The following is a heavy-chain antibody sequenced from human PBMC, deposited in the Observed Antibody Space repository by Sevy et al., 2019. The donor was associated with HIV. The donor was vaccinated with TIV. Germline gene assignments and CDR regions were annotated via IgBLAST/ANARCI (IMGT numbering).Heavy chain of an antibody. CDR1: GYIFNTYG. V-gene: IGHV1-18*01. D-gene: IGHD2-2*01. CDR3: ARDSMPLIQGIIMTPYLYGMDV. Sequence: ASVKVSCKAYGYIFNTYGITWVRQAPGQGLEWMGWISGFDENTPIAPKFQGRVTMTTDTSTSTAYMELRSLRSDDTAVYYCARDSMPLIQGIIMTPYLYGMDVWGQGTTVTVSS. J-gene: IGHJ6*02. CDR2: ISGFDENT.